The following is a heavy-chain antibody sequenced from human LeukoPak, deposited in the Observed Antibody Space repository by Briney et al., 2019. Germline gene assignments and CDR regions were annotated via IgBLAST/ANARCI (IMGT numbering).Heavy chain of an antibody. D-gene: IGHD3-10*01. CDR1: GFTFSSYA. J-gene: IGHJ4*02. V-gene: IGHV3-64D*06. Sequence: PGGSLRLSCSASGFTFSSYAMHWVRQAPGKGLEYVSAICSNGGSTYYADSVKGRFTISRDNSKNTLYLQMSSLRAEDTAVYYCVKDSDEGSWGQGTLVTVSS. CDR2: ICSNGGST. CDR3: VKDSDEGS.